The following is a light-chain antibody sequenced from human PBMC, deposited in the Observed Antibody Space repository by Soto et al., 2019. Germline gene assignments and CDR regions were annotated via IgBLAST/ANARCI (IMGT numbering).Light chain of an antibody. CDR2: DVT. CDR3: CSYTTSNTRQIV. J-gene: IGLJ1*01. Sequence: QSALTQPASVSGSPGQSITISCTGTSSDVGGYNYVSWYQQQPGKAPKFMIYDVTNRPSGVSNRFSGSKSGNTASLTISGLQAEDEADYSCCSYTTSNTRQIVFGTGTKVNVL. CDR1: SSDVGGYNY. V-gene: IGLV2-14*01.